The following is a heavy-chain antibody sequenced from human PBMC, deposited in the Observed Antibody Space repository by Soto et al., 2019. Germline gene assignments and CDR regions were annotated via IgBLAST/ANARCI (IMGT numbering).Heavy chain of an antibody. CDR1: SFSFDIFA. CDR2: ISGGGGGT. CDR3: AKDPTTYDSSAQFDC. Sequence: GGSLTLSCASFSFSFDIFAMNCVRQAPGQGLEWVSGISGGGGGTYYADSVKGRFTISRDNSNNTLYLQMNSLRAEDTAVNYCAKDPTTYDSSAQFDCWGQGT. J-gene: IGHJ4*02. D-gene: IGHD3-22*01. V-gene: IGHV3-23*01.